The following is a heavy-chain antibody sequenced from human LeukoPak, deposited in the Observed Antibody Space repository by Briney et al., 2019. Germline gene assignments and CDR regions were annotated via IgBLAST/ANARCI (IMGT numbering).Heavy chain of an antibody. CDR2: MDPPGSQK. Sequence: GGSLRLSCAASGFTFSSYAMNWVRQAPGKGLEWVANMDPPGSQKRYVDSVKGRFTISKDNPGASLYLDMHSLRAEDTAIYYCAIWTSGNYWGQGTLVTVSS. V-gene: IGHV3-7*01. J-gene: IGHJ4*02. CDR1: GFTFSSYA. CDR3: AIWTSGNY. D-gene: IGHD1-1*01.